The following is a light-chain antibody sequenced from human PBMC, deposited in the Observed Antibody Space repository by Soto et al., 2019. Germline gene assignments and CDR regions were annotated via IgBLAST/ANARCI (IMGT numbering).Light chain of an antibody. CDR2: EGS. J-gene: IGLJ1*01. CDR1: SSDVGSYNL. V-gene: IGLV2-23*03. CDR3: CSYAGSSTFFYV. Sequence: QSVLTQPASVSGSPGQSITISCTGTSSDVGSYNLVSWYQQHPGKAPKLMIYEGSKRPSGVSNRFSGYKSGNTASLTISGLQAEDEADYYCCSYAGSSTFFYVFGTGTKLTVL.